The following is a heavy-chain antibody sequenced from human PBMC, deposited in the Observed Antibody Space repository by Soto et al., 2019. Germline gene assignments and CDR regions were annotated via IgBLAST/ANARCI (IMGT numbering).Heavy chain of an antibody. CDR2: MYYSGST. J-gene: IGHJ4*02. CDR3: ARGLYGDYTFDY. CDR1: GDSVSSGSYY. D-gene: IGHD4-17*01. V-gene: IGHV4-61*01. Sequence: QVQLQESGPGLVKPSETLSLTCTVSGDSVSSGSYYWSWIRQPPEKGLEWVAFMYYSGSTNYSPSLKSRVTISIDTSKNQISLNLSSVTAADTAVYYCARGLYGDYTFDYWGQGTLVTVSS.